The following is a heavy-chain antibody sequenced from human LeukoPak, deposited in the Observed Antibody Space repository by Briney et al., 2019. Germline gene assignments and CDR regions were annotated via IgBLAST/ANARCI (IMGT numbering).Heavy chain of an antibody. D-gene: IGHD2-2*01. CDR3: ARYCTSTTCILRGFDY. J-gene: IGHJ4*02. V-gene: IGHV4-38-2*01. Sequence: SETLSLTCSVSGYSFTSDHYWGCIRQPPEKGLEWVANIYHTGSAHYNPSLKRPVTRSVDTSKNQFSLKLSSVAAADTAVYYCARYCTSTTCILRGFDYWGQGTLVTVSS. CDR1: GYSFTSDHY. CDR2: IYHTGSA.